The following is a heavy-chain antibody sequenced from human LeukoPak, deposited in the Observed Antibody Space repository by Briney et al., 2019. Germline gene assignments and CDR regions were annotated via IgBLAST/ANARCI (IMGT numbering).Heavy chain of an antibody. CDR3: AKEGAVVVVAATGFDY. Sequence: GGSLRLSCAASGFTFSSYAMSWVRQAPGKGLEWVSAISGSGGSTYYADSVKGRFTISRDNSKNTLYLQMNSLRAEDTAVYYCAKEGAVVVVAATGFDYWGQGTLVTVSS. CDR1: GFTFSSYA. V-gene: IGHV3-23*01. D-gene: IGHD2-15*01. CDR2: ISGSGGST. J-gene: IGHJ4*02.